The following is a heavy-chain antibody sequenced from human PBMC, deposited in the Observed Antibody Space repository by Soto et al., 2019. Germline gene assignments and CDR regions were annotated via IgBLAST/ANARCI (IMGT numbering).Heavy chain of an antibody. V-gene: IGHV5-10-1*01. Sequence: GESLKISSKRSGYSSTSYWISWVRPMPGKGLEWMGRIDPSDSYTNYSPSFQGHVTISADKSISTAYLQWSSLKASDTAMYYCARHVGSTPLNWGQGTLVTVSS. J-gene: IGHJ4*02. CDR2: IDPSDSYT. CDR3: ARHVGSTPLN. CDR1: GYSSTSYW. D-gene: IGHD2-15*01.